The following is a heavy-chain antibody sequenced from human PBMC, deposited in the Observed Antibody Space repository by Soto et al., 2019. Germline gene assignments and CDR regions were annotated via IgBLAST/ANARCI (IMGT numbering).Heavy chain of an antibody. CDR3: ARAWGFNSGSYFLGY. J-gene: IGHJ4*02. CDR2: INHSGST. Sequence: NPSETLSLTCAVYGGSFSGFQWTWVRQPPGKGLEWIGEINDSGITEWIGEINHSGSTNYNPSLKSRVTISVDTSKNQFSLKLTSVTAADTAVYYCARAWGFNSGSYFLGYWGQGLLVTVSS. CDR1: GGSFSGFQ. V-gene: IGHV4-34*01. D-gene: IGHD1-26*01.